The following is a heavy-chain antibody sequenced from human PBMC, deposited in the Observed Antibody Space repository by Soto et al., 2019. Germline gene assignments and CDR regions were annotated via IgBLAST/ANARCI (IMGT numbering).Heavy chain of an antibody. J-gene: IGHJ6*01. CDR2: IDNGTTFM. V-gene: IGHV3-21*01. D-gene: IGHD1-1*01. Sequence: EVQLVESGAGLVKPGGSLSLSCAASGFSFSNFTMNWVRQAPGKGLEWISSIDNGTTFMFYADSVTGRFTISRDNSKKSVYLQMNSLRAEDTAVYYCAREMGFSSWNDGLMDVWGQGTTVSSSS. CDR3: AREMGFSSWNDGLMDV. CDR1: GFSFSNFT.